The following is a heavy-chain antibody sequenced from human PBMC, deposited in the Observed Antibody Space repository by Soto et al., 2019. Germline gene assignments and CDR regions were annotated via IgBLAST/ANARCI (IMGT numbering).Heavy chain of an antibody. Sequence: SETLSLTCTVSGGSFKSGSYSWRWIRQPPGKGLEWIRYVYNTGRTSYNPSLQSRVSISMDKSKNQFSLNLDSVTAPDTAVYFWARGFGYIDSWGQETLV. CDR1: GGSFKSGSYS. D-gene: IGHD3-3*01. J-gene: IGHJ4*02. V-gene: IGHV4-61*01. CDR3: ARGFGYIDS. CDR2: VYNTGRT.